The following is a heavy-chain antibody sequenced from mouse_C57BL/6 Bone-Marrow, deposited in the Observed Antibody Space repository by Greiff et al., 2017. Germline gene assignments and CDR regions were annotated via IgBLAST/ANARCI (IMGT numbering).Heavy chain of an antibody. CDR3: ARARDVDKLSGFAY. CDR1: GYTFTSYW. CDR2: IDPSDSYT. Sequence: QVQLQQPGAELVRPGTSVKLSCKASGYTFTSYWMHWVKQRPGQGLEWIGVIDPSDSYTNYNQKFTGKATLTVDTSSSTAYMQLSSLTSEDSAVYFCARARDVDKLSGFAYWGQGTLVTVSA. V-gene: IGHV1-59*01. J-gene: IGHJ3*01.